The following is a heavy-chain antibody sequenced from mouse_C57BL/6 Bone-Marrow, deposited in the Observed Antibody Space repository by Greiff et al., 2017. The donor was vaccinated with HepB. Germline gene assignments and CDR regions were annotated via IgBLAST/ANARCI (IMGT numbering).Heavy chain of an antibody. CDR1: GYTFTSYW. J-gene: IGHJ2*01. CDR2: IHPNSGST. Sequence: VQLQQPGAELVKPGASVKLSCKASGYTFTSYWMHWVKQRPGQGLEWIGMIHPNSGSTNYNEKFKSKATLTVDKSSSTAYMQLSSLTSEDSAVYYYAREGLPWLYYFDYWGQGTTLTVSS. V-gene: IGHV1-64*01. CDR3: AREGLPWLYYFDY. D-gene: IGHD5-5*01.